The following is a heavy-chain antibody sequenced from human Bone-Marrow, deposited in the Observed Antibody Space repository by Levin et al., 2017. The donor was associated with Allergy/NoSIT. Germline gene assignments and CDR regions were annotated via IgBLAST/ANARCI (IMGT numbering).Heavy chain of an antibody. D-gene: IGHD2-2*01. CDR2: INTKTDGGTA. J-gene: IGHJ4*02. CDR1: GFTFSNAW. CDR3: TTIKFYQVLET. Sequence: GESLKISCTASGFTFSNAWMSWVRQAPGKGLEWVGRINTKTDGGTADYAAPVKGRFTISRDNSKNTLSLQMNSLKTEDTAIYYCTTIKFYQVLETWGQGTLVTVSS. V-gene: IGHV3-15*05.